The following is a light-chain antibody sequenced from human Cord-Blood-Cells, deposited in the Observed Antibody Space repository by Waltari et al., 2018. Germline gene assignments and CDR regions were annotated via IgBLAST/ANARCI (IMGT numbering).Light chain of an antibody. Sequence: QSALTQPPSASGSPGPSVTIPCPGTSSDVCGYNYVSWYQQHPGKAPNLMLYEVSKRPSGVPDRLSGSKSGNTAALTVSGLQAEDEADYYCSSYAGSDNYVFGTGTKVTVL. V-gene: IGLV2-8*01. CDR3: SSYAGSDNYV. CDR2: EVS. J-gene: IGLJ1*01. CDR1: SSDVCGYNY.